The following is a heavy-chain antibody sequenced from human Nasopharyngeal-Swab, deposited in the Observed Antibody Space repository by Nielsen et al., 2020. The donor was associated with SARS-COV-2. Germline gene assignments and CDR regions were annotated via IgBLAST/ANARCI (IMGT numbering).Heavy chain of an antibody. V-gene: IGHV3-23*01. CDR1: GFTFNTYA. Sequence: GESLKISCATSGFTFNTYAMSWVRQTPGKGLEWVSAISNSGGGTYYADSVQGRFTISRDNSKNTLYLQMNSLRAEDTAVYYCAKCRGGTSCHWGVNWFDSWGQGTLVTVSS. CDR3: AKCRGGTSCHWGVNWFDS. CDR2: ISNSGGGT. J-gene: IGHJ5*01. D-gene: IGHD2-2*01.